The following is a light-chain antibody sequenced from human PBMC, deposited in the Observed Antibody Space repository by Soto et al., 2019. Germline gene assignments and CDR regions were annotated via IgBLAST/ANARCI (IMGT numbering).Light chain of an antibody. Sequence: QSALTQPASVSGSPGQSITISCTGTSSDVGSYNLVSWYQQHPGKAPKLMIYEGSKRPSGVSNRFSGSTDGSSNSASLTISGLQTEDEADYYCQSYDTSTVVFGGGTKLTVL. V-gene: IGLV2-14*02. CDR3: QSYDTSTVV. J-gene: IGLJ2*01. CDR2: EGS. CDR1: SSDVGSYNL.